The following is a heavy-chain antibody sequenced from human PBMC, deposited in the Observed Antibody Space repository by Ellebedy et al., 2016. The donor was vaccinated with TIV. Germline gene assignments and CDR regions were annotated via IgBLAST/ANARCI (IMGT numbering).Heavy chain of an antibody. CDR1: GGSISSYY. J-gene: IGHJ4*02. Sequence: SETLSLXXTVSGGSISSYYWSWIRQPPGKGLEWIGYIYYSGSTNYNPSLKSRVTIPVDTSKNQFSLKLSSVTAADTAVYYCSMWVSGYCSSTSCQSFDYWGQGTLVTVSS. CDR3: SMWVSGYCSSTSCQSFDY. CDR2: IYYSGST. V-gene: IGHV4-59*12. D-gene: IGHD2-2*01.